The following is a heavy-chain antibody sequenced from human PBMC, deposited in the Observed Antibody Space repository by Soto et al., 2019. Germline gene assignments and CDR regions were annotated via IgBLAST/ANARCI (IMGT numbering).Heavy chain of an antibody. CDR1: GFVFSMYS. J-gene: IGHJ6*02. CDR2: IPQEGVDG. Sequence: GGSLRLSCEVSGFVFSMYSMSWVRQTPGKGLEWVAKIPQEGVDGHYADSVKGRFTISRDNGKNSLYLQMNNLRAEDTAVYYCARDHLILPAHDFFYGSDVWGRGATVTVSS. CDR3: ARDHLILPAHDFFYGSDV. D-gene: IGHD2-21*02. V-gene: IGHV3-7*03.